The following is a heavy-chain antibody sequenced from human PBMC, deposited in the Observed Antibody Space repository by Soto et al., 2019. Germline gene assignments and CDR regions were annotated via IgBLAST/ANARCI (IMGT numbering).Heavy chain of an antibody. D-gene: IGHD6-13*01. V-gene: IGHV3-30-3*01. CDR3: ARGDEAGHSGRCIEY. J-gene: IGHJ4*02. CDR2: ISYDGINK. Sequence: QVQLVESGGGVVQPGRSLRLSCAASGFTFSSYAMHWVRQAPGRGLEWVAVISYDGINKYYADSVKGRFTISRDNSKNTLYLQMNSLRAEDTAVYHCARGDEAGHSGRCIEYWGQGTLVTVSS. CDR1: GFTFSSYA.